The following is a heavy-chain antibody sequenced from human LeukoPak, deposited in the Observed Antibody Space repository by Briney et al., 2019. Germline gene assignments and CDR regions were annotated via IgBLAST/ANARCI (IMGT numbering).Heavy chain of an antibody. J-gene: IGHJ4*02. CDR2: ITSSGSTI. Sequence: GGSLRLSCAASGFTFSDYYMRWIRQAPGEGREWGSYITSSGSTIYYADSVKGRFPISRQNAKNSLYLQMNSLRAEDTAVYYCARVYDFWSGYYQLDYWGQGTLVTVSS. V-gene: IGHV3-11*04. CDR3: ARVYDFWSGYYQLDY. D-gene: IGHD3-3*01. CDR1: GFTFSDYY.